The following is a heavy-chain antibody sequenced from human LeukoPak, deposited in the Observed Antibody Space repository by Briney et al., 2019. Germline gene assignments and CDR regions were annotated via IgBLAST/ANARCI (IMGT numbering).Heavy chain of an antibody. V-gene: IGHV1-69*02. Sequence: GASVKVSCKASGGTFSSYTISWVRQAPGQGREWMGRIIPILGIANYAQKFQGRVTITADKSTSTAYMELSSLRSEDTAVYYCASQTGGTQFDYWGQGTLVTVSS. D-gene: IGHD7-27*01. CDR2: IIPILGIA. J-gene: IGHJ4*02. CDR3: ASQTGGTQFDY. CDR1: GGTFSSYT.